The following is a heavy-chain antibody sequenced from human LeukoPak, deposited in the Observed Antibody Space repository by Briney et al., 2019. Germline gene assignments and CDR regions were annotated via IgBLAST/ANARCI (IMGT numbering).Heavy chain of an antibody. J-gene: IGHJ3*02. CDR3: ARLRNYYDSSGYYYGNDAFDI. CDR2: IYYSGST. V-gene: IGHV4-39*01. D-gene: IGHD3-22*01. CDR1: GGSISSSSYY. Sequence: SETLSLTCTVSGGSISSSSYYWGWLRQPPGKGLEWLGSIYYSGSTYYNPSLKSRVTISVDTSKNQFSLKLSSVTAADTAVYYCARLRNYYDSSGYYYGNDAFDIWGQGTMVTVSS.